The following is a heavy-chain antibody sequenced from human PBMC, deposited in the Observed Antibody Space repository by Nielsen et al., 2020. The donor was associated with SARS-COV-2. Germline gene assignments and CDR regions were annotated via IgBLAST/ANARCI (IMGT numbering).Heavy chain of an antibody. V-gene: IGHV3-21*01. CDR2: ISSSSSYI. D-gene: IGHD1-26*01. J-gene: IGHJ5*02. Sequence: GGSLRLSCAASGFTFGSYSMNWVRQAPGKGLEWVSSISSSSSYIYYADSVKGRFTISRDNAKNSLYLQMNSLRAEDTAVYYCARRGAGGNNWFDPWGQGTLVTVSS. CDR1: GFTFGSYS. CDR3: ARRGAGGNNWFDP.